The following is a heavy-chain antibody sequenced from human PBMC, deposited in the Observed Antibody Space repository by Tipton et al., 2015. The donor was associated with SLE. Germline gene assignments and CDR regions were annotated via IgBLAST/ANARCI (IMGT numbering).Heavy chain of an antibody. Sequence: SLRLSCAASGFTFSSYSMNWVRQAPGKGLEWVSSISSSSSYIYYADSVKGRFTISRDNAKNSLYLQMNSLRAEDTAVYYCARDSPVNLFDYWGQGTLVTVSS. V-gene: IGHV3-21*01. D-gene: IGHD3-22*01. CDR3: ARDSPVNLFDY. J-gene: IGHJ4*02. CDR1: GFTFSSYS. CDR2: ISSSSSYI.